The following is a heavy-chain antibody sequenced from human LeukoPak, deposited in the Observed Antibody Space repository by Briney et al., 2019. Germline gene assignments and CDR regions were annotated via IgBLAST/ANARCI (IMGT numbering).Heavy chain of an antibody. CDR1: GYRFTSYW. CDR3: ARHSSRYSGYDLNDAFDI. V-gene: IGHV5-10-1*01. CDR2: IDPSDSYT. D-gene: IGHD5-12*01. J-gene: IGHJ3*02. Sequence: KDGESLKISCKGSGYRFTSYWISWVRQMPGKGLEWMGRIDPSDSYTNYSPSFQGHVTISADKSISTAYLQWSSLKASDTAMYYCARHSSRYSGYDLNDAFDIWGQGTMVTVSS.